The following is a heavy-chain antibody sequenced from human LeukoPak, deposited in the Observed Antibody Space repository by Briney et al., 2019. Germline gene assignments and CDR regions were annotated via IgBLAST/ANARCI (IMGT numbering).Heavy chain of an antibody. V-gene: IGHV3-48*03. CDR2: ITYSDGTT. D-gene: IGHD3-10*01. Sequence: RGSLRQTFAASGFTFSDYEMNWVRQAPGKGLQWVAFITYSDGTTYYADSVKCRFTISRDNANNSLYLQMESLRVEDTAVYYCARDHYYGSGNNWFDAWGQGSLVTVSS. CDR3: ARDHYYGSGNNWFDA. J-gene: IGHJ5*02. CDR1: GFTFSDYE.